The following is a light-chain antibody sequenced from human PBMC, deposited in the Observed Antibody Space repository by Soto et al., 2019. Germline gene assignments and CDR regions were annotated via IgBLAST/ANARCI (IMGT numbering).Light chain of an antibody. CDR1: QSVSSSY. CDR3: QQYGNSPFT. J-gene: IGKJ4*01. V-gene: IGKV3-20*01. Sequence: EIVLTQSPGTLSLSPGERATLSCRASQSVSSSYLAWYQQKPGQAPRLLIYGASSRATGIPDRFSGSGSGTDFTLTISRLEPEDFAVYYCQQYGNSPFTFVGGTKVEIK. CDR2: GAS.